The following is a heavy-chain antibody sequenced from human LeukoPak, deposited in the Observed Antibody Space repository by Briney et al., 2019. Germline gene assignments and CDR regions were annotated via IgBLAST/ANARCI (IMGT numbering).Heavy chain of an antibody. D-gene: IGHD6-19*01. J-gene: IGHJ6*03. CDR2: INPNSGGT. V-gene: IGHV1-2*02. CDR1: GYTFIDYY. CDR3: AREPIAVAGYVYYYYMDV. Sequence: GASVKVSCKASGYTFIDYYLHWVRQAPGQGLERMGWINPNSGGTNYAQKFQGRVTMTRDTSISTAYMELSRLRSDDTAVYYCAREPIAVAGYVYYYYMDVWGKGTTVTVSS.